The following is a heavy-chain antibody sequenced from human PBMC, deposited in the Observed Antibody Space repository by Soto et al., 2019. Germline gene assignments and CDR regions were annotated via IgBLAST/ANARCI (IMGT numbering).Heavy chain of an antibody. CDR3: ARDSYPDYYAMDV. D-gene: IGHD2-2*02. CDR1: GHTFTSYY. J-gene: IGHJ6*02. V-gene: IGHV1-46*01. CDR2: INPSGTT. Sequence: ASVKVSCKASGHTFTSYYMHWVRQAPGQGLEWVGIINPSGTTTYAQKFQGRVTMTRDASTTTVYMELSGLRSEDTAVYYCARDSYPDYYAMDVWGHGTSVTVSS.